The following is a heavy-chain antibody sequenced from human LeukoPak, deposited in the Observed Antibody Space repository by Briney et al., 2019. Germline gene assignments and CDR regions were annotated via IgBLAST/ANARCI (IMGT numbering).Heavy chain of an antibody. D-gene: IGHD6-19*01. Sequence: SETLSLTCAVSGYSISSGYYWGWIRQPPGKGLEWIGTIYHSGSTYYNPSLRSRVTVSVDTSKNQFSLKLSSVTAADTAVYYCARGTRSGWYGNFDYRGQGTLVTVSS. J-gene: IGHJ4*02. V-gene: IGHV4-38-2*01. CDR3: ARGTRSGWYGNFDY. CDR1: GYSISSGYY. CDR2: IYHSGST.